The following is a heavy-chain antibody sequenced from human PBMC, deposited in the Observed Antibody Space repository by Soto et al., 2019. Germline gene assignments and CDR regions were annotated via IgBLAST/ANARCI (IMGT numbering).Heavy chain of an antibody. J-gene: IGHJ3*02. D-gene: IGHD6-13*01. V-gene: IGHV1-69*02. CDR1: GGTIESYT. CDR2: IIPILGIA. Sequence: SVKLTCKEPGGTIESYTSSWLRQATGQGLEWMGRIIPILGIANYAQKFQGRVTITADKSTSTAYMELSSLRSEDTAVYYCARPIPSIAAGHDAFDIWGQGTMVTVSS. CDR3: ARPIPSIAAGHDAFDI.